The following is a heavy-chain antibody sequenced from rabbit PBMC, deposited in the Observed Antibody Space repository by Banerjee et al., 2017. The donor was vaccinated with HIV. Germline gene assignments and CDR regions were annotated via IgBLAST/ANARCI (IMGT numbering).Heavy chain of an antibody. D-gene: IGHD6-1*01. J-gene: IGHJ6*01. CDR2: IYAGSSGST. CDR1: GFTLSSYW. Sequence: QQQLEESGGDLVKPGASLTLTCTASGFTLSSYWMCWVRQAPGKGLEWIACIYAGSSGSTYYASWAKGRFTISKTSSTTVTLQMTSLTAADTATYFCARGYDGGVGDGYVWYGMDLWGQGTLVTVS. V-gene: IGHV1S45*01. CDR3: ARGYDGGVGDGYVWYGMDL.